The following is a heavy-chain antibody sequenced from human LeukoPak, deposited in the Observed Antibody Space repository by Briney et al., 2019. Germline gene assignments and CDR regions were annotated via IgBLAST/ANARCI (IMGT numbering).Heavy chain of an antibody. CDR2: ISYDGSNK. Sequence: GGSLRLSCAASGFTFSSYGMHWVRQAPGKGLEWVAVISYDGSNKYYADSVKGRFTISRDNSKNTLYLQMNSLRAEDTAVYYCAKMGSGWSIDYWAREPWSPSPQ. CDR3: AKMGSGWSIDY. CDR1: GFTFSSYG. J-gene: IGHJ4*02. V-gene: IGHV3-30*18. D-gene: IGHD6-19*01.